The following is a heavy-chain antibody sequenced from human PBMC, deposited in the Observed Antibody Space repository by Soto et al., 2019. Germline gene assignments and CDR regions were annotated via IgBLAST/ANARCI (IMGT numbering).Heavy chain of an antibody. CDR3: ARGALGVPMVDF. Sequence: QVQLQESGPGLVKPSGTLSLTCTVSSGAISSGHWWSWVRQPPGKGLEWIGEIDHNGRTKYNPSLRSRLTMSVEKSKNQFSVQLSSVTAADTAVYYCARGALGVPMVDFWGQGTRVSVSA. J-gene: IGHJ4*02. V-gene: IGHV4-4*02. CDR1: SGAISSGHW. D-gene: IGHD3-10*01. CDR2: IDHNGRT.